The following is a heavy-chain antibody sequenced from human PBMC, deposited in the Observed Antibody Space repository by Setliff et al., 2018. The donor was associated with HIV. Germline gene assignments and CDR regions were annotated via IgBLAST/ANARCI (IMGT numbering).Heavy chain of an antibody. V-gene: IGHV1-18*01. J-gene: IGHJ3*02. Sequence: ASVKVSCKASGYTFTSYGISWVRQAPGQGLEWMGWISAYNGNTNYAQKLQGRVTMTTDTSTSTAYMELRSLRSDDTAVYYCARDRGIRRFGEVAFEIWGQGTMGTVSS. CDR2: ISAYNGNT. D-gene: IGHD3-10*01. CDR3: ARDRGIRRFGEVAFEI. CDR1: GYTFTSYG.